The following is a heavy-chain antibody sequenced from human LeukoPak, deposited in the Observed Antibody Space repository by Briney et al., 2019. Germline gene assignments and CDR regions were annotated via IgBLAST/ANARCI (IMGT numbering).Heavy chain of an antibody. D-gene: IGHD4-17*01. CDR1: GYSFTSYW. V-gene: IGHV5-51*01. J-gene: IGHJ4*02. CDR2: IYPGDSDT. Sequence: GESLKISCKGSGYSFTSYWIGWVRQMPGKSLEWMGIIYPGDSDTRYSPSFQGQVTISADKSISTAYLQWSSLKASDTAMYYCARRISGLMTTVTAFDYWGQGTLVTVSS. CDR3: ARRISGLMTTVTAFDY.